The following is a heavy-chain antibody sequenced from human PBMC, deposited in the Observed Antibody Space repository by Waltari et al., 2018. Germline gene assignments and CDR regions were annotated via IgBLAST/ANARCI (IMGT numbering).Heavy chain of an antibody. CDR2: IYYSGST. V-gene: IGHV4-39*07. CDR3: ARLFRRGWFDP. J-gene: IGHJ5*02. Sequence: QLQLQESGPGLVKPSETLSLTCTVSGGSISSSSYYWGWIRQPPGKGLEWIGSIYYSGSTYYNPSLKSRVTISVDTAKNQFSLKLSSVTAADTAVYYCARLFRRGWFDPWGQGTLVTVSS. CDR1: GGSISSSSYY.